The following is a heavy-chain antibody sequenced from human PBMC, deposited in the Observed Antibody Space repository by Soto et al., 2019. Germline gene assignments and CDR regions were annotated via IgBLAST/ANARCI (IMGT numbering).Heavy chain of an antibody. CDR1: GSTFSNDW. Sequence: EVQLAESGGGLLQPGGSLRLSCAVSGSTFSNDWMHWVRQAPGKGLVWVSQINSDGSSTNYADFVKGRFTIARDNAKNTVYLQMNSLRAEDTAVYYCARDRSYSLDVWGQGTTVTVSS. CDR2: INSDGSST. V-gene: IGHV3-74*01. J-gene: IGHJ6*02. CDR3: ARDRSYSLDV.